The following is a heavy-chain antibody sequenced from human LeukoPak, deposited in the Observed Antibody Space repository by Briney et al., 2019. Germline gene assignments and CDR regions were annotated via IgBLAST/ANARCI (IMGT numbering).Heavy chain of an antibody. J-gene: IGHJ4*02. CDR3: ARVKEGIGYFDY. D-gene: IGHD2-15*01. CDR1: GGSISSYY. CDR2: IYTSGST. Sequence: PSETLSLTCTVSGGSISSYYWSWIRQTAERGLEWIGRIYTSGSTNYNPSLKSRVTMSVDTSKNQFSLKLTSVTAADTAVYYCARVKEGIGYFDYWGQGTLVTVSS. V-gene: IGHV4-4*07.